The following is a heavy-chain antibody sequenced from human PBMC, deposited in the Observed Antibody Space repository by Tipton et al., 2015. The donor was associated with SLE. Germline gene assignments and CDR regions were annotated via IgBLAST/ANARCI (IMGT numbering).Heavy chain of an antibody. D-gene: IGHD3-10*01. V-gene: IGHV4-59*13. CDR3: ARVLSLGELPHHFDY. Sequence: TLSLTCTVSGGSISSDYWSWIRQPPGKGLEWIGYIYYSGFTDYNPSLKSRVTMSLDTSKNQFSMKMSSVTAADTAVYYCARVLSLGELPHHFDYWGQGTLVTVSS. CDR2: IYYSGFT. CDR1: GGSISSDY. J-gene: IGHJ4*02.